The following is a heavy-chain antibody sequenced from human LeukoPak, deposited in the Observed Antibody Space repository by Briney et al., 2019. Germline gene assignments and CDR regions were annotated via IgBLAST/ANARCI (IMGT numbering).Heavy chain of an antibody. J-gene: IGHJ6*03. CDR3: ARDRGGIAVAGGSHPPNYYYYYMDV. D-gene: IGHD6-19*01. CDR1: GYAFTSYG. CDR2: ISAYNGNT. Sequence: ASVKVSCKASGYAFTSYGISWVRQAPGQGLEWMGWISAYNGNTNYAQKLQGRVTMTTDTSTSTAYMELRSLRSDDTAVYYCARDRGGIAVAGGSHPPNYYYYYMDVWGKGTTVTVSS. V-gene: IGHV1-18*01.